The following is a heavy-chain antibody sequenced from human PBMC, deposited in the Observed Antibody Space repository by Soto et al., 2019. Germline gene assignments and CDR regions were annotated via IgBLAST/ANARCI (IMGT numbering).Heavy chain of an antibody. CDR1: GYTFTSDG. CDR3: ARRCKGDFKSNYHAKWFEP. V-gene: IGHV1-18*01. CDR2: ISTYNGNT. D-gene: IGHD3-10*01. Sequence: QVQLVQSGAEVKKPGASVKVSCKTSGYTFTSDGISWVRQAPGQGLGWMGWISTYNGNTDYARKLQGRVTMTTDTSTSIASMEPRSLRSNDSALYFCARRCKGDFKSNYHAKWFEPWGKRPQVTVSS. J-gene: IGHJ5*02.